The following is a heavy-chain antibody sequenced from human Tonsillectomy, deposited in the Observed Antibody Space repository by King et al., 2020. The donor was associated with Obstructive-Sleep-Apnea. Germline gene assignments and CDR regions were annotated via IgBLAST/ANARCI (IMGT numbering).Heavy chain of an antibody. CDR2: IYYIGST. J-gene: IGHJ5*02. CDR1: GGSISSYY. D-gene: IGHD3-10*01. CDR3: ARGLGFGELPQVDT. V-gene: IGHV4-59*01. Sequence: QLQESGPGLVKPSETLSLTCTVSGGSISSYYWSWIRQPPGKGLEWIGYIYYIGSTNYNPPLKSRVTISVDTSKNQFSLKLSSVTAADTAVYYCARGLGFGELPQVDTWGQGTLGTVSS.